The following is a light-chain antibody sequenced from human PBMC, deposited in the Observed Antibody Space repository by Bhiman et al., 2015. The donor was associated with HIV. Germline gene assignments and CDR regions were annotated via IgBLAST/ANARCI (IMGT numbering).Light chain of an antibody. J-gene: IGLJ3*02. CDR3: AAWDDSLSGFWV. CDR2: RNN. Sequence: QSVLTQPPSASGTPGQSVTISCSGSRSNIGSNTVTWYQQLPGTTPKLLIYRNNQRPSGVPDRFSGSKSGTSASLAISGLRSEDEADYYCAAWDDSLSGFWVFGGGTKLTVL. V-gene: IGLV1-47*01. CDR1: RSNIGSNT.